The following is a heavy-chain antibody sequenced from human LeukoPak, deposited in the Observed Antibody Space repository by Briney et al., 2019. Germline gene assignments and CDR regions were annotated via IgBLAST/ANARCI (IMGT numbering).Heavy chain of an antibody. Sequence: SETLSLTCTVSGGSISSYYWSWIRQPPGKGLEWIGHIYYSGSTNYNPSLKSRVTISVDTSKNQFSLKLSSVTAADTAVYYCARGRRYYDSSGLWWFDPWGQGTLVTVSS. CDR3: ARGRRYYDSSGLWWFDP. CDR2: IYYSGST. J-gene: IGHJ5*02. D-gene: IGHD3-22*01. CDR1: GGSISSYY. V-gene: IGHV4-59*01.